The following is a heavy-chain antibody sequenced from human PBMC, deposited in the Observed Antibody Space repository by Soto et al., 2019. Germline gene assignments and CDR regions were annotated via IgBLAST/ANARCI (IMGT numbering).Heavy chain of an antibody. J-gene: IGHJ4*02. CDR3: AHRPSGWYLFDY. CDR1: GFSLSTSGLG. D-gene: IGHD6-19*01. CDR2: IYWNDDK. Sequence: QITLKESGPTLVRPTQTLTLTCTFSGFSLSTSGLGVGWIRQPPGKALEWLALIYWNDDKRYSPSLKARLTITKDNSQNQVVLTMTTMDPVDTATYYCAHRPSGWYLFDYWGQGTLVTVSS. V-gene: IGHV2-5*01.